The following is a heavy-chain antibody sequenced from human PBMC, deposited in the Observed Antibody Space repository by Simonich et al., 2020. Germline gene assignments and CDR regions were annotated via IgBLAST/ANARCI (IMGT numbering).Heavy chain of an antibody. J-gene: IGHJ3*02. CDR1: GGSFSGYY. Sequence: QVQLQQWGAGLLKPSETLSLTCAVYGGSFSGYYWSWIRQPPGKGLGWIGEINHSGRTNDNPSLKSRVTISVDTSKNQFSLKLSSVTAADTAVYYCARLSSRSDAFDIWGQGTMVTVSS. CDR2: INHSGRT. CDR3: ARLSSRSDAFDI. V-gene: IGHV4-34*01.